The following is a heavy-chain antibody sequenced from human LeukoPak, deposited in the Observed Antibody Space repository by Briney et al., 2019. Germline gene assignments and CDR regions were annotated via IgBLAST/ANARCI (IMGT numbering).Heavy chain of an antibody. V-gene: IGHV4-39*01. J-gene: IGHJ4*02. CDR3: ARQGAVAADFDY. CDR1: GGSISSSSYY. CDR2: IYYSGST. Sequence: PSETLSLTCTVSGGSISSSSYYWGWIRQPPGKGLEWIGSIYYSGSTFYNPSLKSRVTISVDTSKNQFSLKLSSVTAADTAVYYCARQGAVAADFDYWGQGTLVTVSS. D-gene: IGHD6-19*01.